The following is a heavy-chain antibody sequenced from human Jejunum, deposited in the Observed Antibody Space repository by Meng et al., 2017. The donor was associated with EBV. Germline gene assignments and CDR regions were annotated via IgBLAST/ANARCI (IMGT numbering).Heavy chain of an antibody. CDR1: GYTFTGYF. CDR2: INPNSGGT. V-gene: IGHV1-2*06. D-gene: IGHD3-22*01. CDR3: ARDYSDSSRQGY. Sequence: VRLVQSGAGVKQPGASVRVSCKASGYTFTGYFIHWVRQAPGQGLEWMGRINPNSGGTSYTQKFQGRVTMTRYTSITTAYMELSRLGSDDTAVYYCARDYSDSSRQGYWGQGTLVTVSS. J-gene: IGHJ4*02.